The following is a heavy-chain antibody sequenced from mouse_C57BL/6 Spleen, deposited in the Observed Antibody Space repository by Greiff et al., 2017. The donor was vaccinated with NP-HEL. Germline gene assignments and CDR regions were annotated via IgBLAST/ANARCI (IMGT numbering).Heavy chain of an antibody. V-gene: IGHV1-72*01. J-gene: IGHJ4*01. CDR2: IDPNSGGT. CDR3: ARPLFYAMDY. CDR1: GYTFTSYW. Sequence: QVQLQQPGAELVKPGASVKLSCKASGYTFTSYWMHWVKQRPGRGLEWIGRIDPNSGGTKYNEKFKSKATLTVDKPSSTAYMRLRSLTSEDSAVYYCARPLFYAMDYWGQGTSVTVSS.